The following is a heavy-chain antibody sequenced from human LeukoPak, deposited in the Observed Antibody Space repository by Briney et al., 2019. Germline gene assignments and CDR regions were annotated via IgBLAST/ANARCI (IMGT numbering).Heavy chain of an antibody. Sequence: PSETLSLTCTVSGDSISRSNYYWDWIRQPPGKGLEWIGDIYYSGSTYYNPSLKSRVTLSVDTSKNQFSLKLISVTAADTAVYYCARSYYHSGGPAEWYFDLWGRGTLITVSS. V-gene: IGHV4-39*07. CDR3: ARSYYHSGGPAEWYFDL. CDR1: GDSISRSNYY. CDR2: IYYSGST. J-gene: IGHJ2*01. D-gene: IGHD3-22*01.